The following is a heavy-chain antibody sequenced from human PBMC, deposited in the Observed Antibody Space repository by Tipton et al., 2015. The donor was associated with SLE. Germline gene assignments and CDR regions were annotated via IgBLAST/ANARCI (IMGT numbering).Heavy chain of an antibody. CDR2: VHHFGST. J-gene: IGHJ4*02. CDR3: ARSDVWGTYRYPFDY. Sequence: QLVQSGAEVKPSETLSLTCTVSGDSISTYTYQWGWLRQPPGKGLEWIGTVHHFGSTNYNPSLKSRVTLSVDTSKNQISLRLTSTTAADTAVYFCARSDVWGTYRYPFDYWGQGTLLTVSS. CDR1: GDSISTYTYQ. D-gene: IGHD3-16*02. V-gene: IGHV4-39*07.